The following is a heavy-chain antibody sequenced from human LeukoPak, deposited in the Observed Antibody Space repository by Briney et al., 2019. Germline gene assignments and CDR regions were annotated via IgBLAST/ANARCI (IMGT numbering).Heavy chain of an antibody. CDR2: FDPEDGET. CDR1: GYTLTELS. Sequence: ASVKVSCKVSGYTLTELSMHWVRQAPGKGLEWMGGFDPEDGETIYAQKFQGRVTMTEDTSTDTAYMELSSLRSEDTAVYYCATDRRGQWLVWGLFDYWGQGTLVTVSS. V-gene: IGHV1-24*01. J-gene: IGHJ4*02. CDR3: ATDRRGQWLVWGLFDY. D-gene: IGHD6-19*01.